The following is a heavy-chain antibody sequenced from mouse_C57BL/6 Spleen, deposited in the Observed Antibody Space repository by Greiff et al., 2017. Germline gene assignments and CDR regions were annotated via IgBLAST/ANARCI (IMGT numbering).Heavy chain of an antibody. J-gene: IGHJ3*01. CDR2: ISNLAYSI. CDR1: GFTFSDYG. Sequence: EVMLVESGGGLVQPGGSLKLSCAASGFTFSDYGMAWVRQAPRKGPEWVAFISNLAYSIYYADTVTGRFTISRENAKNTLYLEMSSLRSEDTAMYYCARSDGYSSWFAYWGQGTLVTVSA. CDR3: ARSDGYSSWFAY. V-gene: IGHV5-15*01. D-gene: IGHD2-3*01.